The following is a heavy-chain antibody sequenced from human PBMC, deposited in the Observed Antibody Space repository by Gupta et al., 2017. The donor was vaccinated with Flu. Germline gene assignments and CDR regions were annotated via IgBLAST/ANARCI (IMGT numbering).Heavy chain of an antibody. CDR3: AKGTLILNDDDSSYQGAFDI. V-gene: IGHV3-23*01. CDR1: GFTFSSYA. D-gene: IGHD3-22*01. J-gene: IGHJ3*02. Sequence: EVQLFYSGGGLVQPGGSLRLSCAASGFTFSSYAMSWVRQAPGKGMEWVPAISGSGGRKYYAEYVKGRGTSTRDNSKNTLYLQRKRWRAEATAVYSWAKGTLILNDDDSSYQGAFDIGGQGTMVTVSS. CDR2: ISGSGGRK.